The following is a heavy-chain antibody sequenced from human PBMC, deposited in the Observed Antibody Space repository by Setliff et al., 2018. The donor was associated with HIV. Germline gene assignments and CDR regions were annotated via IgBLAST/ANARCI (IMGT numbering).Heavy chain of an antibody. J-gene: IGHJ5*02. D-gene: IGHD5-12*01. Sequence: SETLSLTCAVFGGSFTDIGGSFTDYYWIWIRQPPGKGLELIGEINHSGSTHYNPSLKSRFTISVDTSKNQFSLKVNSVTAADTAVYYCARGGRSTVATWAWFDPWGQGTLVTVSS. CDR2: INHSGST. CDR3: ARGGRSTVATWAWFDP. V-gene: IGHV4-34*01. CDR1: GGSFTDIGGSFTDYY.